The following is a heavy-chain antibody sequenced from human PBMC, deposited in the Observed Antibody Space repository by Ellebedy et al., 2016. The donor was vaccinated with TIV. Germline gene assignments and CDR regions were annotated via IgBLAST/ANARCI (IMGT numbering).Heavy chain of an antibody. CDR1: GFTFTNYA. V-gene: IGHV3-30*18. J-gene: IGHJ4*02. CDR3: AKDPVPDPLYYFDS. D-gene: IGHD6-19*01. Sequence: GESLKISCAASGFTFTNYAMHWVRQAPGKGLEWVAVVSYDGKNKYYADSVKGRFTISRDNSKNTLSLQMNSLRAEDTAVYYCAKDPVPDPLYYFDSWGQGTLVTVSS. CDR2: VSYDGKNK.